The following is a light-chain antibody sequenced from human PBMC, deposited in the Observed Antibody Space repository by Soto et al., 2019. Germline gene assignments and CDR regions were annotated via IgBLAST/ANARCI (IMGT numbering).Light chain of an antibody. J-gene: IGKJ1*01. V-gene: IGKV1-5*03. Sequence: DFQLTQSPSTLSASVGDRVTITCRASRSLSGWLAWYQQKPGEAPKLLIYEVSTLETGVPSRFSGSGSGTKFTLSITSLQTDDSATYYCQHYFGAWTFDQGTMVEI. CDR2: EVS. CDR1: RSLSGW. CDR3: QHYFGAWT.